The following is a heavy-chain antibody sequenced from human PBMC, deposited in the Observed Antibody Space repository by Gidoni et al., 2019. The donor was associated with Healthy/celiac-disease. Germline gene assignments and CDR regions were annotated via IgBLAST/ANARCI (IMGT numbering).Heavy chain of an antibody. V-gene: IGHV4-38-2*01. J-gene: IGHJ5*02. D-gene: IGHD3-16*01. CDR1: ASSLSRRYY. CDR3: ARHRDASEEMATIEVLGNSDYNPYPYHWFDP. CDR2: IYHSGST. Sequence: QVQLQESGPGLVKPPETLSPTCAVYASSLSRRYYWGWTRQPPGKGPEWIGSIYHSGSTYYNPSRKSRVTISVDTSKNQFSLKLSSVTAADTAVYYWARHRDASEEMATIEVLGNSDYNPYPYHWFDPWGQGTLVTVSS.